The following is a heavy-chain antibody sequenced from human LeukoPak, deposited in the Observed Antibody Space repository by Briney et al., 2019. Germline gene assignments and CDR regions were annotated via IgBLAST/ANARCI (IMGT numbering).Heavy chain of an antibody. V-gene: IGHV3-23*01. D-gene: IGHD2/OR15-2a*01. CDR2: ISADGGDI. CDR3: AKVPPHSNRRIYSDNS. CDR1: GFIFSNNI. J-gene: IGHJ4*02. Sequence: PGGSLRLSCAASGFIFSNNIMNWVRQAPGKGLEWVSVISADGGDIYYADSVNGRFTISRDNSKNTLHLQMDSLRAEDTAVYYCAKVPPHSNRRIYSDNSWGQGTLVTVSS.